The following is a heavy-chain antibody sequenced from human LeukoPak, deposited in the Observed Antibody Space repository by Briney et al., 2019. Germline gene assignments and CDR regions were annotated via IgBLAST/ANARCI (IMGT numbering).Heavy chain of an antibody. J-gene: IGHJ4*02. CDR1: GGSISNSDYY. CDR3: ARSPRTAVPFTGIDY. Sequence: PSETLSLTCTVSGGSISNSDYYWGWIRQPPGKGLEWIGSIDYSGNTYYNPSLMSRVTISVDTSKNQFSLKLSSVTAADTAVYYCARSPRTAVPFTGIDYWGQGTLVTVSS. V-gene: IGHV4-39*07. D-gene: IGHD6-19*01. CDR2: IDYSGNT.